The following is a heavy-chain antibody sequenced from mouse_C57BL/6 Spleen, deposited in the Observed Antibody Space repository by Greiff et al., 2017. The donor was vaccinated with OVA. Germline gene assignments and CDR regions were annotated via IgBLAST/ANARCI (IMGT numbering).Heavy chain of an antibody. V-gene: IGHV1-61*01. CDR1: GYTFTSYW. CDR2: IYPSDSET. D-gene: IGHD2-5*01. J-gene: IGHJ1*03. Sequence: VQLQQPGAELVRPGSSVKLSCKASGYTFTSYWMDWVKQRPGQGLEWIGNIYPSDSETHYNQKFKDKATLTVDKSSSTAYMQLSSLTSEDSAVYYCARKNYSNYWYFDVWGTGTTVTVSS. CDR3: ARKNYSNYWYFDV.